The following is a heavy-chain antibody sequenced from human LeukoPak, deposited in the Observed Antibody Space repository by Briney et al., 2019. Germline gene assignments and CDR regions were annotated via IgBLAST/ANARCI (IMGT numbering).Heavy chain of an antibody. CDR1: GYTLSDYG. CDR2: VNFYNGNT. CDR3: VRTRRSIVATIFDY. D-gene: IGHD5-12*01. V-gene: IGHV1-18*01. J-gene: IGHJ4*02. Sequence: ASVKVSCKASGYTLSDYGISWVRQARGQGLEWMGWVNFYNGNTKYAEKFQGRLTMTRDTPTSTAYMEVRSLRPDDTAIYYCVRTRRSIVATIFDYWGQGALITVS.